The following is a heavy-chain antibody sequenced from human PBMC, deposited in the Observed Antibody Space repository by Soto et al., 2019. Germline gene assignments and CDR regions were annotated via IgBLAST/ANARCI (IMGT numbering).Heavy chain of an antibody. CDR2: ISSSSSTI. CDR1: GYTFNTYN. Sequence: EVQLVESGGGLVKPGGSLRLSCAASGYTFNTYNMNWVRQAPGTGLEWVSSISSSSSTIYYAGSLKGRFTISRDNAKNSLHLQMNTLRAEATDVYYWARGRIVARIEGFHYMDVWGRGPTRTVCS. J-gene: IGHJ6*03. V-gene: IGHV3-21*01. D-gene: IGHD5-12*01. CDR3: ARGRIVARIEGFHYMDV.